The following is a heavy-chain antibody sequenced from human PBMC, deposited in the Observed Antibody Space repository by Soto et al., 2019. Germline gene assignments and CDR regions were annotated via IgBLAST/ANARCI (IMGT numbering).Heavy chain of an antibody. CDR2: MTPKSGYT. D-gene: IGHD1-26*01. CDR3: TREAVSWDGGTRRYMDV. Sequence: QPQVVQSGTEVKKPGASLKVSCQASGYIFKDHDINWVRQATGQGLEWMGWMTPKSGYTGYAQKFEGRVTMTRDTSLNIAYMELTSLTSDDTAVYYCTREAVSWDGGTRRYMDVWGQGTTVTVSS. V-gene: IGHV1-8*01. CDR1: GYIFKDHD. J-gene: IGHJ6*03.